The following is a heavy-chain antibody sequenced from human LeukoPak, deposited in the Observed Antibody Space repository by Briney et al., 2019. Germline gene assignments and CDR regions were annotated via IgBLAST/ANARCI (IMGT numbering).Heavy chain of an antibody. CDR3: PRFFSYYTYSFDY. CDR1: GFTFRSYE. Sequence: GGSLRLSCAGFGFTFRSYEMNWVRQAPGKGLEWISYISSTGSAIYYADSVKGRFTISRDNAKNSLYLQMNSLRAEDTAVYYCPRFFSYYTYSFDYWGQGTLVTVSS. J-gene: IGHJ4*02. CDR2: ISSTGSAI. V-gene: IGHV3-48*03. D-gene: IGHD3-22*01.